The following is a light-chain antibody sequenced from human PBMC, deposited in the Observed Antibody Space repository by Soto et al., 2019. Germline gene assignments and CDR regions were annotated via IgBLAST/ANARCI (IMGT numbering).Light chain of an antibody. Sequence: EIVLTQSPATLSFSPGERATLSCRASQSVSSYLAWYQQKPGQAPRLLIYDASNRATGVPARFSGSGTGTDFTLTINSLELEDFGVYYCQQCSSWPLTFGGGSKVEIK. CDR3: QQCSSWPLT. CDR1: QSVSSY. CDR2: DAS. V-gene: IGKV3-11*01. J-gene: IGKJ4*01.